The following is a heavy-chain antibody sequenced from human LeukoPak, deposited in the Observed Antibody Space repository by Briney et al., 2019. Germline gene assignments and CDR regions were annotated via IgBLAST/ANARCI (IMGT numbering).Heavy chain of an antibody. V-gene: IGHV3-21*01. Sequence: GGSLRLSCAASGFTFSSYSINWVRQAPGKGLEWVSSISSSSSYIYYADSVKGRFTISRDNAKNSLYLQMNSLRAEDTAVYYCARDALLRTFRDWFDPWGQGTLVTVSS. CDR1: GFTFSSYS. D-gene: IGHD3-3*01. CDR3: ARDALLRTFRDWFDP. J-gene: IGHJ5*02. CDR2: ISSSSSYI.